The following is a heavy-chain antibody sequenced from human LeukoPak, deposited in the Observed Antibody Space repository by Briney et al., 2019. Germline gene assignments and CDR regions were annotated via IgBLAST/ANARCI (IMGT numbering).Heavy chain of an antibody. D-gene: IGHD3-3*01. CDR2: IKQDGSEK. CDR1: GFTFSSYW. J-gene: IGHJ4*02. Sequence: GGSLRLSCAASGFTFSSYWMSWVRQAPGKGLEWVANIKQDGSEKYYVDSVKGRFTISRDNAKNSLYLQMNSLRAEDTAVYYCARGGDFWSGQPGIPDYWGQGTLVTASS. V-gene: IGHV3-7*01. CDR3: ARGGDFWSGQPGIPDY.